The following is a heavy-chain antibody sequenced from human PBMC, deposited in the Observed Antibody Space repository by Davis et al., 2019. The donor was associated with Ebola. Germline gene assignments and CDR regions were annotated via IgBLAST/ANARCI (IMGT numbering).Heavy chain of an antibody. D-gene: IGHD3-9*01. Sequence: ASVQVSCKSSAYTFTSYGLVWVRQAPGLGLQWMGWFSGFNTNTNFAQKFQGRVTVSKDTSTNTAYMDLRSLTSDDTAIYYCARAPNYDVLTGTSSYYFDYWGQGTLVTVSS. J-gene: IGHJ4*02. V-gene: IGHV1-18*04. CDR3: ARAPNYDVLTGTSSYYFDY. CDR2: FSGFNTNT. CDR1: AYTFTSYG.